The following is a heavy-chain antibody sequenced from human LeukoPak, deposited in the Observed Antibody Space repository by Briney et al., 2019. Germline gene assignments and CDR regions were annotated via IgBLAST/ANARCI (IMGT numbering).Heavy chain of an antibody. J-gene: IGHJ4*02. V-gene: IGHV1-3*01. D-gene: IGHD4-11*01. CDR2: TNVGNDYT. CDR3: ARDDFSTYPGLNYFDY. Sequence: ASVKVSCKASGYTFTHYAVHWARQAPGQRLEWMGWTNVGNDYTESSQKFQDRLTITSDTTATTVYMELSSLRSEDTAVYYCARDDFSTYPGLNYFDYWGQGSLVTVSS. CDR1: GYTFTHYA.